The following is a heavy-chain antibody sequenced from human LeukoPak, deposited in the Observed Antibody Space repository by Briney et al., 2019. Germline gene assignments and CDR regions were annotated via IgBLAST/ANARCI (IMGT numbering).Heavy chain of an antibody. CDR3: AREVDGYSYGPDAFDI. V-gene: IGHV4-38-2*02. D-gene: IGHD5-18*01. CDR2: IYHSGST. Sequence: SETLSLTCTVSGYSISSGYYWGWIRQPPGKGLEWIGSIYHSGSTYYNPSLKSRVTISVDTSKNQFSLKLSSVTAADTAVYYCAREVDGYSYGPDAFDIWGQGTMVTVSS. CDR1: GYSISSGYY. J-gene: IGHJ3*02.